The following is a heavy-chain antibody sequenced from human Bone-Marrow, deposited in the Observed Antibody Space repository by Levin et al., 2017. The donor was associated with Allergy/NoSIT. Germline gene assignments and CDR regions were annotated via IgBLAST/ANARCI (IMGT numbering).Heavy chain of an antibody. CDR1: GFTFSNSA. D-gene: IGHD2-21*01. CDR2: ISGSGGNT. V-gene: IGHV3-23*01. J-gene: IGHJ4*02. CDR3: ANQRSIPGHYYDFDY. Sequence: GESLKISCAASGFTFSNSAMSWVRQAPGKGLEWVSSISGSGGNTFYADSVKGRFTISRDNSKDTLYLQMNSLRVEDTAVYYCANQRSIPGHYYDFDYWGQGTLVTVSS.